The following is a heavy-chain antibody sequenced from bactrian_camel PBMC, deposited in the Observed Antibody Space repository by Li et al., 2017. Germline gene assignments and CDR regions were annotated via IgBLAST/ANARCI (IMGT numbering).Heavy chain of an antibody. CDR3: ALFILRGSFTCDTWKPERLTN. CDR1: GYTYSSYC. J-gene: IGHJ4*01. V-gene: IGHV3S9*01. Sequence: HVQLVESGGGSVQAGGSLRLSCAVSGYTYSSYCMGWFRQVPGKEREGVAAIDSEGSTSYTDSVKGRFTISSDNAKNTVYLQMNSLKPEDTATYYCALFILRGSFTCDTWKPERLTNWGQGTQVTVS. D-gene: IGHD1*01. CDR2: IDSEGST.